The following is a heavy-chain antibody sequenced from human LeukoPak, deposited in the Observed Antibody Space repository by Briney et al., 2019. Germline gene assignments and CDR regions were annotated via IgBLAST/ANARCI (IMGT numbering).Heavy chain of an antibody. D-gene: IGHD5-24*01. J-gene: IGHJ4*02. CDR2: INHSGST. Sequence: PSGTLSLTCAVSSGSISSSTWWSWVRQPPGKGLEWIGEINHSGSTHYTPSLKSRVTISVDTSDNKFSLKMIPVTAADAAVYYCALGYNDIWELWGRGTLVTVSS. CDR3: ALGYNDIWEL. CDR1: SGSISSSTW. V-gene: IGHV4-4*02.